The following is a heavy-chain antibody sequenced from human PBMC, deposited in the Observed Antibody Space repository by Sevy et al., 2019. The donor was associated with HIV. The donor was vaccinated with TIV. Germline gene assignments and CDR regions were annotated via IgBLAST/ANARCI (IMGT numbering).Heavy chain of an antibody. D-gene: IGHD2-2*01. Sequence: GGSLRLSCAASGFTFSNYAMSWVRQAPGKGLEWVSSISRSGGSTYYADSVKGRFTISRDNSKNTLYLQMNSLRAEETAVYYCAKVDVVVPVTDYGLDVRGQGTTVTVSS. V-gene: IGHV3-23*01. CDR1: GFTFSNYA. CDR2: ISRSGGST. CDR3: AKVDVVVPVTDYGLDV. J-gene: IGHJ6*02.